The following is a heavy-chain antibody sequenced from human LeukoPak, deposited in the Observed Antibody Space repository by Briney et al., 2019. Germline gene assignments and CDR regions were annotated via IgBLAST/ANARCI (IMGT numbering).Heavy chain of an antibody. CDR3: AKDKGVVVPPGWYFDL. Sequence: GGSLRLSCAASEFTFSSYSMNWVRQAPGKGLEWVSYISSGSGTIYYADSVKGRFTISRDNAKNSPYLQMNSLRDEDTALYYCAKDKGVVVPPGWYFDLWGRGTLVTVSS. CDR1: EFTFSSYS. V-gene: IGHV3-48*02. J-gene: IGHJ2*01. D-gene: IGHD2-2*01. CDR2: ISSGSGTI.